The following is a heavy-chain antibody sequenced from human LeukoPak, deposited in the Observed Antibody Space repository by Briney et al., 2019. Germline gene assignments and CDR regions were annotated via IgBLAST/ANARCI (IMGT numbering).Heavy chain of an antibody. Sequence: GGSLRLSCAASGFTFSSYGMHWVRQAPGKGLEWVAVIWYDGSNKYYADSVKGRFTISRDNSKNTLYLQMNSLRAEDTAVYYCARDIRMATSPSLGYWGQGTLVTVSS. J-gene: IGHJ4*02. CDR2: IWYDGSNK. V-gene: IGHV3-33*01. D-gene: IGHD5-24*01. CDR3: ARDIRMATSPSLGY. CDR1: GFTFSSYG.